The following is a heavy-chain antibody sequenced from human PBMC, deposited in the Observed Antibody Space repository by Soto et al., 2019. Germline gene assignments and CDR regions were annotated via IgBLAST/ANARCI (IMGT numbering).Heavy chain of an antibody. CDR1: GFTFSSYA. CDR3: ARDWVTMVRGEVY. D-gene: IGHD3-10*01. V-gene: IGHV3-30-3*01. CDR2: ISYDGSNK. Sequence: PGGSLRLSCAASGFTFSSYAMHWVRQAPGKGLEWVAVISYDGSNKYYADSVKGRFTISRDNSKNTLYLQMNSLRAEDTAVYYCARDWVTMVRGEVYWGQGTLVTVS. J-gene: IGHJ4*02.